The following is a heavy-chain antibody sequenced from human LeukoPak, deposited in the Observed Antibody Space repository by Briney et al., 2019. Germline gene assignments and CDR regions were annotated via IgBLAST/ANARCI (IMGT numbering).Heavy chain of an antibody. J-gene: IGHJ4*02. CDR1: GYTFTGYY. Sequence: ASVKVSCKASGYTFTGYYIHWVRQAPGQGLEWMGRINPNSGGTNYAQKFQGRVTMTRYKSISTAYMELSALRSDDTAVYFCARADTVTTSPFDYWGQGTLVTVSS. CDR3: ARADTVTTSPFDY. V-gene: IGHV1-2*06. D-gene: IGHD4-11*01. CDR2: INPNSGGT.